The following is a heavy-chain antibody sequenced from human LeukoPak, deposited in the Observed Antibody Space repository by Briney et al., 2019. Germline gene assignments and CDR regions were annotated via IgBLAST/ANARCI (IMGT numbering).Heavy chain of an antibody. CDR3: ATIAAAGSSLHFQH. J-gene: IGHJ1*01. CDR1: GGSISSYY. CDR2: SHYSESA. V-gene: IGHV4-59*03. D-gene: IGHD6-13*01. Sequence: SETLSLTCTVSGGSISSYYWSWIRQPPGKGLEWIGCSHYSESAVYNPSLKSRVTMSLDTSNNQFSLKLSSVTAADTAVYYCATIAAAGSSLHFQHWGQGTLVTVSS.